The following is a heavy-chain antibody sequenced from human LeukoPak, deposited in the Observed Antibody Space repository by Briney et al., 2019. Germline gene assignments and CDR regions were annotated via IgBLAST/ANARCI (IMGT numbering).Heavy chain of an antibody. CDR3: ARDWGIAAAVVDY. Sequence: GGSLRLSCAASGFTFSSYSMNWVRQAPGKGLEWVSYISSSSSTIYYADSVKGRFTISRDNAKNSLYLQMNSLRAEDTAVYYCARDWGIAAAVVDYWGQGTLVTVSS. D-gene: IGHD6-13*01. V-gene: IGHV3-48*04. J-gene: IGHJ4*02. CDR1: GFTFSSYS. CDR2: ISSSSSTI.